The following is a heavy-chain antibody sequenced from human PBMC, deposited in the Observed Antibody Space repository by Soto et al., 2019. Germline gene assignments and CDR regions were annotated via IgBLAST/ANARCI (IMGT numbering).Heavy chain of an antibody. CDR1: GGSFSGYY. D-gene: IGHD3-9*01. Sequence: QVQLQQWGAGLLKPSETLSLTCAVYGGSFSGYYWSWIRQPPGKGLEWIGEINHSGSTNYNPSIKSRVTISVDTSKNQFSLKLSSVTAADTAVYYCARARYYDILTGYYTGALYGMDVWGQGTTVTVSS. CDR3: ARARYYDILTGYYTGALYGMDV. CDR2: INHSGST. J-gene: IGHJ6*02. V-gene: IGHV4-34*01.